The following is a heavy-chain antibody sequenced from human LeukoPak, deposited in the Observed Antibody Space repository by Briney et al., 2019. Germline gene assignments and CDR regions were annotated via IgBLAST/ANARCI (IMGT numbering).Heavy chain of an antibody. D-gene: IGHD6-13*01. J-gene: IGHJ4*02. CDR3: ARFIAAPYYFDY. Sequence: GGSLRLSCAASGFTFSSYGMHWVRQAPGKGLEWVSFISSSRSYIYYADSVKGRFTISRDNAKNSLYLQMNSLRAEDTAVYYCARFIAAPYYFDYWGRGTLVTVSS. V-gene: IGHV3-21*01. CDR2: ISSSRSYI. CDR1: GFTFSSYG.